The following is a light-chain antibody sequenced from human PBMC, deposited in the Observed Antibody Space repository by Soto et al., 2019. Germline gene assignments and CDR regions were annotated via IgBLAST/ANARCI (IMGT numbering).Light chain of an antibody. J-gene: IGKJ1*01. CDR3: QQYNAWPRT. V-gene: IGKV3-15*01. CDR2: GAS. Sequence: EIVMTQSPATLSVSPGERATLSCRASQSVSSNLAWYQQKPGQAPRLLIYGASTRATGIPARISGSGSGTEFTLTISSLQSEDFAVYYCQQYNAWPRTCGQGTKVDIK. CDR1: QSVSSN.